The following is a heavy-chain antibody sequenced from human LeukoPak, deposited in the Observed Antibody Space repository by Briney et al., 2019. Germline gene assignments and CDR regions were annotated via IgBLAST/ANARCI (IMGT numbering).Heavy chain of an antibody. CDR3: ARDRLVRGNWFDP. V-gene: IGHV4-38-2*02. Sequence: SETLSLTCTVSGYSISSGYYWGWIRQPPGKGLEWIGSIYHSGSTYYNPSLKSRVTISVDASKNQFSLKLSSVTAADTAVYYCARDRLVRGNWFDPWGQGTLVTVSS. CDR2: IYHSGST. CDR1: GYSISSGYY. D-gene: IGHD3-10*01. J-gene: IGHJ5*02.